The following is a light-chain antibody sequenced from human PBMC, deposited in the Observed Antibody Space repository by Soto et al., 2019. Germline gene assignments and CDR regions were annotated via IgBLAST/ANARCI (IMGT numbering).Light chain of an antibody. CDR1: QSVSNN. Sequence: EIVMTQSPATLSVSPGERATLSCRASQSVSNNLAWYQQKPGQAPRLLIYHASTRAPGIPARFSGSGSGRELTLTISGVQSEDSAVYYFQHYNSWPLTFGGGTKVEIK. V-gene: IGKV3-15*01. CDR2: HAS. CDR3: QHYNSWPLT. J-gene: IGKJ4*01.